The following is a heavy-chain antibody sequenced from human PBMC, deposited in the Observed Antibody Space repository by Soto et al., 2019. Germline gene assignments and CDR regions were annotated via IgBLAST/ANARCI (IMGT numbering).Heavy chain of an antibody. J-gene: IGHJ4*02. V-gene: IGHV4-34*01. CDR2: INHSGST. CDR3: ARGYCTNGVCYTVDY. Sequence: QVQLQQWGAGLLKPSETLSLTCAVYGGSFSGYYWSWIRQPPGKGLEWIGEINHSGSTNYNPSLKSRVTISVATSKNQFSLKLSSVTAADTAVYYCARGYCTNGVCYTVDYWGQGPLVTVSS. CDR1: GGSFSGYY. D-gene: IGHD2-8*01.